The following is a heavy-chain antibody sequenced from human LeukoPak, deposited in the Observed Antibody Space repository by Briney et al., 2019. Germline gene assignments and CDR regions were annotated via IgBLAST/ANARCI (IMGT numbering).Heavy chain of an antibody. D-gene: IGHD3-16*02. CDR2: ISYDGSNK. CDR1: GFTFSSYA. Sequence: GSLRLSCAASGFTFSSYAMHWVRQAPGKGLEWVAVISYDGSNKYYADSVKGRFTISRDNSKNTLYLQMNSLRAEDTAVYYCARDFRLGELSSNYWGQGTLVTVSS. CDR3: ARDFRLGELSSNY. J-gene: IGHJ4*02. V-gene: IGHV3-30-3*01.